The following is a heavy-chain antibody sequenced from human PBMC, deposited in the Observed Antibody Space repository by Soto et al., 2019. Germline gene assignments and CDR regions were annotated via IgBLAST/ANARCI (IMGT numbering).Heavy chain of an antibody. D-gene: IGHD3-3*01. V-gene: IGHV3-74*01. CDR3: AKGGYEFWSGYGDY. J-gene: IGHJ4*02. Sequence: GGSLRLSCTASGFTFSMYWMHWVHQVPGKGPEWVSRISDDGSRADYADSVKGRFTISRDKSENTLYPQMNSLRPEDTAVYYCAKGGYEFWSGYGDYWGQGTLVTV. CDR2: ISDDGSRA. CDR1: GFTFSMYW.